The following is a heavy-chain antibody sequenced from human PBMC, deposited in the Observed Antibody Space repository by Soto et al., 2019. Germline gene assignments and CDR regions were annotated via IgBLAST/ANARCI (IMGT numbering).Heavy chain of an antibody. V-gene: IGHV4-30-4*08. Sequence: PSETLSLTCSVSGDSISTVDYFWAWIRQPPGQALEYIGYIYKSATTYYNPSFESRVAISLDTSKSQFSLKVTSVTAADTAVYFCARVRYWLTGRCFPNWFDSWGQGTLVTVSS. CDR3: ARVRYWLTGRCFPNWFDS. CDR1: GDSISTVDYF. J-gene: IGHJ5*01. CDR2: IYKSATT. D-gene: IGHD7-27*01.